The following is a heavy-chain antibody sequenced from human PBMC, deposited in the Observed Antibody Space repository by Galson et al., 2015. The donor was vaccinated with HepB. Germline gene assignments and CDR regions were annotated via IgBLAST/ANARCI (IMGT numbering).Heavy chain of an antibody. V-gene: IGHV1-69*04. CDR3: ARGDGLLWFGELLPKAFDY. D-gene: IGHD3-10*01. CDR1: GYTFTSSG. Sequence: SVKVSCKASGYTFTSSGISWVRQAPGQGLEWMGRIIPILGIANYAQKFQGRVTITADKSTSTAYMELSSLRSEDTAVYYCARGDGLLWFGELLPKAFDYWGQGTLVTVSS. J-gene: IGHJ4*02. CDR2: IIPILGIA.